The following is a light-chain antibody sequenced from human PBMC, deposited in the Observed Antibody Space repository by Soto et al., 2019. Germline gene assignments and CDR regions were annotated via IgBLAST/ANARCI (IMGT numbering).Light chain of an antibody. V-gene: IGLV1-51*01. Sequence: QSVLTQPPSVSAAPGQKVTISCSGSASNIGSNSLSWYQQFPGSSPKLLIYDNNKRPSGIPDRFSGFKSDTSATLAITGLQTGDEADYYCGTWDNNLSAGVLGAGTKVAV. J-gene: IGLJ1*01. CDR1: ASNIGSNS. CDR3: GTWDNNLSAGV. CDR2: DNN.